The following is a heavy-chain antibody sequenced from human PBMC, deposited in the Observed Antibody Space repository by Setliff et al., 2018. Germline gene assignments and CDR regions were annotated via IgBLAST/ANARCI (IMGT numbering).Heavy chain of an antibody. D-gene: IGHD6-25*01. J-gene: IGHJ3*01. CDR1: GFAFSSYA. CDR2: FSSRNNYI. CDR3: ARSPANGGHDAFDV. V-gene: IGHV3-21*01. Sequence: GGSLRLSCEASGFAFSSYAMNWVRQPPGKALEWVSSFSSRNNYILYADSVKGRFTISRDNAKNSVYLQMTSLTAEDTAVYYCARSPANGGHDAFDVWGQGTMVTVSS.